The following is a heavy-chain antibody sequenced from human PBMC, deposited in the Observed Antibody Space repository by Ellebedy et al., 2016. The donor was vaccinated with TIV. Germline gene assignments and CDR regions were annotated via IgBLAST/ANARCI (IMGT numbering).Heavy chain of an antibody. CDR3: ARHDPYRAGHDY. CDR1: GGSIDSNNYF. Sequence: SETLSLTXTVSGGSIDSNNYFWGWIRQPPGRGLEWIANVFYSGNTYYNPSLNGRVTISVDTSKNQFSLNLHSVTAADTAVYYCARHDPYRAGHDYWGQGALVTVSS. J-gene: IGHJ4*02. V-gene: IGHV4-39*01. CDR2: VFYSGNT. D-gene: IGHD6-19*01.